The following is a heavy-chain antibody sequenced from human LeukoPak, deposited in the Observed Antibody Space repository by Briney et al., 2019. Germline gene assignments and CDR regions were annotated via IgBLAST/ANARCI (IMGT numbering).Heavy chain of an antibody. Sequence: SVKVSCKASGYTFTSYYMHWVRQAPGQGLEWMGGIIPIFGTANYAQKFQGRVTITADESTSTAYMELSSLRSEDTAVYYCARDLGGGGFDPWGQGTLVTVSS. CDR3: ARDLGGGGFDP. J-gene: IGHJ5*02. CDR1: GYTFTSYY. CDR2: IIPIFGTA. V-gene: IGHV1-69*13. D-gene: IGHD3-10*01.